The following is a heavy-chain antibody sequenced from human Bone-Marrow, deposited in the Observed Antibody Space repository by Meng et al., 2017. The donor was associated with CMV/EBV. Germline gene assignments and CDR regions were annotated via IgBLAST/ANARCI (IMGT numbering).Heavy chain of an antibody. J-gene: IGHJ5*02. CDR2: ISSSGSTI. D-gene: IGHD3-3*01. CDR3: AKDGDDDFWNGYPYQWFAP. Sequence: GGSLRLSCAASGFTFSSYEMNWVRQAPGKGLEWVSYISSSGSTIYYADSVKGRFTISRDNAKNSLYLQMNSLRAEDTAVYYCAKDGDDDFWNGYPYQWFAPWGQGPLVTGSS. CDR1: GFTFSSYE. V-gene: IGHV3-48*03.